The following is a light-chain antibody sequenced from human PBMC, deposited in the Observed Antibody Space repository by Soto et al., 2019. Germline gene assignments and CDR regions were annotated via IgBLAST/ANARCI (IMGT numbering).Light chain of an antibody. Sequence: IVLTQSPGTLSFSPGERATLSCRASQSVSSSYLAWYQQKPGQAPRLLIYGASSRATGIPDRFSGSGSGTDFTLTISRLEPEDFSLYYCQQYGSSTPSRTFG. CDR3: QQYGSSTPSRT. J-gene: IGKJ1*01. CDR1: QSVSSSY. V-gene: IGKV3-20*01. CDR2: GAS.